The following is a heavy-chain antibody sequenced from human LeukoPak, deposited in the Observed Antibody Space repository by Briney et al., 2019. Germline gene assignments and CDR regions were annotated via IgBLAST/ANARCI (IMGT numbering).Heavy chain of an antibody. CDR2: ISGSAYST. CDR1: GVTFSSYA. Sequence: RGSLRLSCAASGVTFSSYAMSCVRQAPGKGLEWVSAISGSAYSTYYADSVKGRFTISRDNSQNTLYLQMNSLRAEDTAVYYCAKETVAAPPIDYWGQGTLVTVSS. V-gene: IGHV3-23*01. J-gene: IGHJ4*02. CDR3: AKETVAAPPIDY. D-gene: IGHD6-19*01.